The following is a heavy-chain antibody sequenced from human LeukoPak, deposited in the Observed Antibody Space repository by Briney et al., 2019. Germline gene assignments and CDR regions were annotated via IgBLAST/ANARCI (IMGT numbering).Heavy chain of an antibody. Sequence: GASVKVSCKASGYTFTSYGISWVRQAPGQGLEWMGWISAYNGNTNYAQKFQGRVTMTRNTSISTAYMELSSLRSEDTAVYYCARATLYSGYDTGDYWGQGTLVTVSS. D-gene: IGHD5-12*01. CDR2: ISAYNGNT. CDR1: GYTFTSYG. V-gene: IGHV1-18*01. J-gene: IGHJ4*02. CDR3: ARATLYSGYDTGDY.